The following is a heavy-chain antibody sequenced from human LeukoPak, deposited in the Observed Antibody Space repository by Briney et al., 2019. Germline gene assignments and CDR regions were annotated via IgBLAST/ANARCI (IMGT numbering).Heavy chain of an antibody. J-gene: IGHJ3*02. Sequence: GGPLRLSCAASGFAFSIYWMSWVRQAPGKGLEWVANIKEDGSEKYYVDSVKGRFTISGDNAKNSLYLQMNSLRAEDTAVYYCARGLISGNYYHAFDIWGQGTMVTVSS. CDR1: GFAFSIYW. CDR3: ARGLISGNYYHAFDI. CDR2: IKEDGSEK. V-gene: IGHV3-7*05. D-gene: IGHD1-26*01.